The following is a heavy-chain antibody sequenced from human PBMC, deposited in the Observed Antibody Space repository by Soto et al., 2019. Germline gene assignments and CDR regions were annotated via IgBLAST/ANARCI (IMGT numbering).Heavy chain of an antibody. CDR1: GFTFSSYA. CDR3: ARTIALGSYGMDV. D-gene: IGHD6-19*01. J-gene: IGHJ6*02. CDR2: ISYDGSNK. V-gene: IGHV3-30-3*01. Sequence: QVQLVESGGGVVQPGRSLRLSCAASGFTFSSYAMHWVRQAPGKGLEWVAVISYDGSNKYYADSVKGRFTNSRDNSKKPLYLQMNSLRAEDTAVYYCARTIALGSYGMDVWGQGTTVTVSS.